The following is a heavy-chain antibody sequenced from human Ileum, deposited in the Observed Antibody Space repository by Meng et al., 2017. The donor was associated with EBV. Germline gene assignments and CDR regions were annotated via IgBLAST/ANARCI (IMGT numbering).Heavy chain of an antibody. V-gene: IGHV1-18*01. CDR1: GYTFTSYG. Sequence: VCLVQSGVEVEEPGASLKVSCKASGYTFTSYGISWVRQAPGQGLEWMGWISAYNGNTNYAQKLQGRVTMTTDTSTSTDYMELRSLRSDDTAVYYCARVGARGGSCYYWGQGTLVTVSS. J-gene: IGHJ4*02. CDR3: ARVGARGGSCYY. CDR2: ISAYNGNT. D-gene: IGHD2-15*01.